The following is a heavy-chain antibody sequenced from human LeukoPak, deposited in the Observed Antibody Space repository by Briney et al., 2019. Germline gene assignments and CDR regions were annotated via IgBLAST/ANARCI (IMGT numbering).Heavy chain of an antibody. D-gene: IGHD2-2*01. J-gene: IGHJ4*02. Sequence: PSETLSLTCSVSGGSISDSSSITGSRAFWGWIRQAPVKGLEWIGSIYYSGITYYKPSLKSRVTISVDTSKNQFSLKMRSVTAADTATYSCARHAQTWCSSNICFSGRFDYWGEGSLVTVSS. CDR1: GGSISDSSSITGSRAF. CDR3: ARHAQTWCSSNICFSGRFDY. CDR2: IYYSGIT. V-gene: IGHV4-39*01.